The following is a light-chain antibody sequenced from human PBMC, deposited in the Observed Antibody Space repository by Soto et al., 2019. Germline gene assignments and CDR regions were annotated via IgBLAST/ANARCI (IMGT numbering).Light chain of an antibody. Sequence: QSALTQPASVSGSPGQSITISCTGTSSDVGSYNYVSWYQQHPGKAPKLMIYEVSNRPSGVSNRFSGSKSGNTASLTISGPQAEDQANYYFSSYTSISTRVFGGGTQLTLL. V-gene: IGLV2-14*01. J-gene: IGLJ3*02. CDR1: SSDVGSYNY. CDR2: EVS. CDR3: SSYTSISTRV.